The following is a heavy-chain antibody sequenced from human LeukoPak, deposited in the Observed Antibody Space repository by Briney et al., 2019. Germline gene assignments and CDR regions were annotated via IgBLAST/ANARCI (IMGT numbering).Heavy chain of an antibody. CDR2: MTTSGNTI. D-gene: IGHD3-3*01. J-gene: IGHJ4*02. CDR1: GITFSGYS. V-gene: IGHV3-48*02. Sequence: GGSLRLSCVVSGITFSGYSMIWVRQAPGKGLEWLSFMTTSGNTIFYAESVKDRFTISRDNAKKSLYLQMNSLRDEDTAVYYCARGVVIVGIDYWGQGTLVTVSS. CDR3: ARGVVIVGIDY.